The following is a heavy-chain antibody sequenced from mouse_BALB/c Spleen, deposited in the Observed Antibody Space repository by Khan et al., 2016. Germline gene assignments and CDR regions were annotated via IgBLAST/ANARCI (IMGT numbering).Heavy chain of an antibody. V-gene: IGHV1-87*01. J-gene: IGHJ3*01. Sequence: VQLQESGAELARPGASVKLSCKASGYTFTSYWMQWVKQRPGQGLQWIGTIYPGDGDTRYTQKFTGKATLTADKSSSTAYMQLSSLASEDSAVYYCARGVYGNYVFAYWGQGTLVTVSA. CDR2: IYPGDGDT. CDR1: GYTFTSYW. CDR3: ARGVYGNYVFAY. D-gene: IGHD2-1*01.